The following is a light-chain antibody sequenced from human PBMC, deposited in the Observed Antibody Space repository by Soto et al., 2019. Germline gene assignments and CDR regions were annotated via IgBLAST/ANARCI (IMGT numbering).Light chain of an antibody. J-gene: IGKJ1*01. Sequence: EIVLTQSPATLSLSPGERATLSCRASQSIRSPFLAWYQQKPGQAPRLFIHGASSRATGIPDRFSGSGSGTDFTLTISRLVHEEFAVSDCGSDEWTFGQGTKVE. CDR1: QSIRSPF. V-gene: IGKV3-20*01. CDR2: GAS. CDR3: GSDEWT.